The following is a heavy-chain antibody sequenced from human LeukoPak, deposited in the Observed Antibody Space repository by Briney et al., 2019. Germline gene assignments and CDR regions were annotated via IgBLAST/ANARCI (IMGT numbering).Heavy chain of an antibody. V-gene: IGHV3-30-3*01. J-gene: IGHJ6*02. CDR3: AKAASSSWPSYYYGMDV. CDR2: LSYDGNNK. D-gene: IGHD6-13*01. CDR1: GFTFSNYA. Sequence: GGSLRLSCAASGFTFSNYALHWVRQAPGKGLEWVAVLSYDGNNKYYADSVKGRFTISRDNSKNTLYLQMSSLRVDDTAVYYCAKAASSSWPSYYYGMDVWGRGTTVTVSS.